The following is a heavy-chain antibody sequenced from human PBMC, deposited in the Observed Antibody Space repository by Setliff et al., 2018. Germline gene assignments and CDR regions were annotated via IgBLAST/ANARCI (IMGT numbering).Heavy chain of an antibody. CDR2: IRSKAYGGTP. CDR1: GFTFSSYA. J-gene: IGHJ4*02. Sequence: GALRLSCAASGFTFSSYAMLWVRQAPGKGLEWVGFIRSKAYGGTPDYAAPVKSRFTISRDDPANTLYLQMSSLKTEDTAVYYCYTWVLYSSSWDRDHWGQGTLVTVSS. CDR3: YTWVLYSSSWDRDH. D-gene: IGHD6-13*01. V-gene: IGHV3-15*01.